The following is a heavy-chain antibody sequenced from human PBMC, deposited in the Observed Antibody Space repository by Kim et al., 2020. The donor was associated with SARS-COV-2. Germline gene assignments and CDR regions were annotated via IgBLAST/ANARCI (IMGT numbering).Heavy chain of an antibody. CDR3: ARGAGHHGQGSGWFGTQYYYYYMDV. V-gene: IGHV4-34*01. CDR1: VGSFNAHK. D-gene: IGHD6-19*01. J-gene: IGHJ6*03. Sequence: SETLSLTCAVYVGSFNAHKWNWIRQPPGKGLEWIGEINYSGDTSYNSSLQVRITLSIDTTKNQFSLKLTSVTAADTAAYYCARGAGHHGQGSGWFGTQYYYYYMDVWGKGTTVTVSS. CDR2: INYSGDT.